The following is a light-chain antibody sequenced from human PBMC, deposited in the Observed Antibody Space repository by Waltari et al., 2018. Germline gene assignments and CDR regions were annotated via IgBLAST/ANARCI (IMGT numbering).Light chain of an antibody. CDR2: DAS. J-gene: IGKJ1*01. Sequence: DIQMTQSPSSLSAPVEDRVTITCRASQKISSYLNWYQQKPGTAPRLLIYDASRLQSGVPSRFSGSGSGTDFTLTISSLQPEDFGTYYCQQTYTTPRTFGQGTKVETK. CDR3: QQTYTTPRT. V-gene: IGKV1-39*01. CDR1: QKISSY.